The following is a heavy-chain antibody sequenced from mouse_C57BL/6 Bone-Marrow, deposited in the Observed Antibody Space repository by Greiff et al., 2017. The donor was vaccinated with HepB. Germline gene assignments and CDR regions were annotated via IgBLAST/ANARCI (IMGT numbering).Heavy chain of an antibody. V-gene: IGHV5-6*01. CDR3: VYYGNLVDFDY. J-gene: IGHJ2*01. Sequence: EVQVVESGGDLVKPGGSLKLSCAASGFTFSSYGMSWVRQTPAKRLEWVATISSGGSYTYYPDSVKGRFTISRDNAKNTLYLQMSSLKSEDTAMYDCVYYGNLVDFDYWGQGTTLTVSS. CDR2: ISSGGSYT. CDR1: GFTFSSYG. D-gene: IGHD2-1*01.